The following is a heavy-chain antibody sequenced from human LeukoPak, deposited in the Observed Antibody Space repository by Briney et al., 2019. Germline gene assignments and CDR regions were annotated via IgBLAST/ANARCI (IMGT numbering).Heavy chain of an antibody. CDR3: ARTGDIVVVPAAED. D-gene: IGHD2-2*01. CDR1: GGSISSSSYY. V-gene: IGHV4-39*01. J-gene: IGHJ4*02. Sequence: SETLSLTCTVSGGSISSSSYYWGWIRPPPGKGLEWIGSIYYSGSTYYNPSLKSRVTISVDTSKNQFSLKLSSVTAADTAVYYCARTGDIVVVPAAEDWGQGTLVTVSS. CDR2: IYYSGST.